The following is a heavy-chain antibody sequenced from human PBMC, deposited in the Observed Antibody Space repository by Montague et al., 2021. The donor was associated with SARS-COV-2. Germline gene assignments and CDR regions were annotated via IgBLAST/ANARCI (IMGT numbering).Heavy chain of an antibody. CDR1: GFTFNDYA. Sequence: SLRLSCAASGFTFNDYAMHWVRQAPGGGLEWVSVISGDGDRTYYANSVKGRFTISRDNSKNSLYLQINSLRTEDTALYYCAKDGADIIVVRLIYMDVWGKGTTVTVSS. CDR3: AKDGADIIVVRLIYMDV. J-gene: IGHJ6*03. V-gene: IGHV3-43*02. D-gene: IGHD2-2*01. CDR2: ISGDGDRT.